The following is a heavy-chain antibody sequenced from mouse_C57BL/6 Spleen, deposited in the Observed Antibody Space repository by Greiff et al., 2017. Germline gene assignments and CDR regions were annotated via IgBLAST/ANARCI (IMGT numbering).Heavy chain of an antibody. CDR3: ARDPYGSSYGYAMDY. D-gene: IGHD1-1*01. J-gene: IGHJ4*01. V-gene: IGHV5-17*01. CDR2: ISSGSSTI. CDR1: GFTFSDYG. Sequence: EVMLVESGGGLVKPGGSLKLSCAASGFTFSDYGMHWVRQAPEKGLEWVAYISSGSSTIYYADTVKGRFTISRDNAKNTLFLQMTSLRSEDTAMYYCARDPYGSSYGYAMDYWGQGTSVTVSS.